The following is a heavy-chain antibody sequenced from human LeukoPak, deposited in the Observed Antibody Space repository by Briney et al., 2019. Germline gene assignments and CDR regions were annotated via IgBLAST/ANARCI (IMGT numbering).Heavy chain of an antibody. J-gene: IGHJ4*02. Sequence: SETLFLTCSVSGGSISPYIWSWIRQPPGKGLEWIAYISYNGNTNYSPSLKSRVTISVDTSKNQFSLKLTSVTAADTAVYFCARDTITRGLDYWGQGTLVTVSS. V-gene: IGHV4-59*12. CDR1: GGSISPYI. CDR3: ARDTITRGLDY. CDR2: ISYNGNT. D-gene: IGHD3-10*01.